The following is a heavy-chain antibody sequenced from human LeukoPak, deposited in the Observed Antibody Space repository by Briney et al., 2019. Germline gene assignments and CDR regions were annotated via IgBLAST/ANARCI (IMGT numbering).Heavy chain of an antibody. J-gene: IGHJ5*02. CDR3: ARVPAAAGTNWFDP. CDR2: ISAYNGNT. V-gene: IGHV1-18*01. Sequence: ASVKVSCKASGYTFTSYGISWVRQAPGQGLERMGWISAYNGNTNSAQKLQGRVTMTTDTSTSTAYMELRSLRSDDTAVYYCARVPAAAGTNWFDPWGQGTLVTVSS. CDR1: GYTFTSYG. D-gene: IGHD6-13*01.